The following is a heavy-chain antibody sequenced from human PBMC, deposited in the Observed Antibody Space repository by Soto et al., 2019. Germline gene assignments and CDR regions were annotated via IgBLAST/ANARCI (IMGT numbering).Heavy chain of an antibody. V-gene: IGHV1-69*13. J-gene: IGHJ4*02. Sequence: GASVKVSCKASGGTLSSYAISWVRQAPGQGLEWMGGIIPIFGTANYAQKFQGRVTITADESTSTAYMELSSLRSEDTAVYHCARGPHHTYYDFWSGYYYFDYWGQGTLVTVSS. CDR3: ARGPHHTYYDFWSGYYYFDY. CDR1: GGTLSSYA. D-gene: IGHD3-3*01. CDR2: IIPIFGTA.